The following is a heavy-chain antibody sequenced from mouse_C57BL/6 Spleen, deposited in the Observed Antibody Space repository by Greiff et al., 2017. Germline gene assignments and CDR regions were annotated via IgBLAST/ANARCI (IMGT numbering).Heavy chain of an antibody. CDR1: GFTFSDDG. CDR3: ARGTTSLFDY. CDR2: ISSGSSTI. V-gene: IGHV5-17*01. Sequence: EVKLQESGGGLVKPGGSLKLSCAASGFTFSDDGLHWVRQAPEKGLEWVAYISSGSSTIYYADTVKGRFTISGDNAKNTLVLQMTSLRSEDTAMYYCARGTTSLFDYWGQGTTLTVSS. D-gene: IGHD1-1*01. J-gene: IGHJ2*01.